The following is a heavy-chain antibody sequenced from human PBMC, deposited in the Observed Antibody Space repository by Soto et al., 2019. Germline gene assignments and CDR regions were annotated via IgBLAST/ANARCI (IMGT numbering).Heavy chain of an antibody. CDR3: ARGMGYYGSGSYSLGY. D-gene: IGHD3-10*01. CDR1: GGSFSGYY. Sequence: SETLSLTCAVYGGSFSGYYWSWIRQPPGKGLGWIGEINHSGSTNYNPSLKSRVTISVDTSKNQFSLKLSSVTAADTAVYYCARGMGYYGSGSYSLGYWGQGTLVTVSS. J-gene: IGHJ4*02. CDR2: INHSGST. V-gene: IGHV4-34*01.